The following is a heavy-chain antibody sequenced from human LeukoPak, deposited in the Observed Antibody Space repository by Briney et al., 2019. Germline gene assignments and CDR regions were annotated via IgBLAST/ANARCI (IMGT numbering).Heavy chain of an antibody. V-gene: IGHV4-34*01. CDR3: AQGHDYGDYLNWFDP. J-gene: IGHJ5*02. CDR1: GGSFSDYY. Sequence: SETLSLTCAVYGGSFSDYYWSWIRQPPGKGLEWIWEINHSGSTNYNPSLKSRVTISVDTSKNQFSLKLSSVTAADTAVYYCAQGHDYGDYLNWFDPWGQGTLVTVSS. CDR2: INHSGST. D-gene: IGHD4-17*01.